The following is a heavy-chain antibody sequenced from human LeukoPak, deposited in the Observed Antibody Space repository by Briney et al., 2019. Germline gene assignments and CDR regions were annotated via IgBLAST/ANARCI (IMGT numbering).Heavy chain of an antibody. CDR2: IYYSVST. CDR3: ARQPLLRHFDY. D-gene: IGHD3-22*01. J-gene: IGHJ4*02. Sequence: SETLSLTCTVSGASISSTNNFWGWIRQTPGKGLEWIATIYYSVSTYYNPSLKSRLSISVDTSKNQFSLKLSSVTAADTAVYYCARQPLLRHFDYWGQGTLVTVSS. CDR1: GASISSTNNF. V-gene: IGHV4-39*01.